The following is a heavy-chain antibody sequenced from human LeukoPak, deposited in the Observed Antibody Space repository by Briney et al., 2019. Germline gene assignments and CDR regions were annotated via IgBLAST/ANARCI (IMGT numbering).Heavy chain of an antibody. D-gene: IGHD6-19*01. Sequence: ASVKVSCKASVYTFTGHAMNWVRQAPGQGPEWMGYINTKTGNPTYAQGFTGRFVFSLDTSVSTAYLQISSLKPEDTGVYYCAKGGWVAVTGMDSWGQGTLVTVSS. V-gene: IGHV7-4-1*02. CDR1: VYTFTGHA. J-gene: IGHJ4*02. CDR3: AKGGWVAVTGMDS. CDR2: INTKTGNP.